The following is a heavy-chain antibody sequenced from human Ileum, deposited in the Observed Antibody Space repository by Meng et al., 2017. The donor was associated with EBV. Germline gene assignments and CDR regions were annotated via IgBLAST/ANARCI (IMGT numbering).Heavy chain of an antibody. CDR2: IYYSGIT. D-gene: IGHD4-11*01. V-gene: IGHV4-4*02. CDR1: DDSLISSHW. Sequence: QLTLRESGPGLVKPWGTLSLTCADSDDSLISSHWWSWGRQPPGKGLEWIGQIYYSGITDYNPSLKSRVTISVDKSRNQVSLKLNSVTAADTAVYFCARHSAYSQGYWGQGTLVTVSS. J-gene: IGHJ4*02. CDR3: ARHSAYSQGY.